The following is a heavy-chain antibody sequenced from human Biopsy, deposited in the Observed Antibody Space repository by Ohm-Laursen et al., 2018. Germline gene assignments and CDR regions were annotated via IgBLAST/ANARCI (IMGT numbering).Heavy chain of an antibody. D-gene: IGHD2-21*02. Sequence: SVKVSCKASGFTFNRSAMQWVRQARGQHLEWIGWIVVGGGNTNYAQKFQERVTITRDMSTSTAYMELSSLRSEDTAVYYCASRPNCGGDCSSGFDYWGQGTLVTVSS. CDR2: IVVGGGNT. V-gene: IGHV1-58*02. CDR3: ASRPNCGGDCSSGFDY. J-gene: IGHJ4*02. CDR1: GFTFNRSA.